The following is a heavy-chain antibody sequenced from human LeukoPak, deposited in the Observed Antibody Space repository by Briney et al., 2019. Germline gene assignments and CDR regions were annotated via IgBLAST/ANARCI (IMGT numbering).Heavy chain of an antibody. D-gene: IGHD2-2*03. Sequence: GGSLRLSCAASGFTFSSYWMHWVRQAPGKGLVWVSRVNTDGRTTNYADSVRGRFTISRDNAENTLYLQMNSLRVEDTAVYYCSMDLSGAHDYWGQGTLVTVSS. CDR3: SMDLSGAHDY. J-gene: IGHJ4*02. CDR2: VNTDGRTT. V-gene: IGHV3-74*01. CDR1: GFTFSSYW.